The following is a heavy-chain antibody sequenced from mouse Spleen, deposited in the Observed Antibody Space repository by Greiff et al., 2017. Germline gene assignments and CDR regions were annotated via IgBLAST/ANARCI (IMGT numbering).Heavy chain of an antibody. D-gene: IGHD1-1*01. V-gene: IGHV3-6*01. Sequence: EVKLMESGPGLVKPSQSLSLTCSVTGYSITSGYYWNWIRQFPGNKLEWMGYISYDGSNNYNPSLKNRISITRDTSKNQFFLKLNSVTTEDTATYYCARGTYYGSSPLAYWGQGTLVTVSA. CDR2: ISYDGSN. J-gene: IGHJ3*01. CDR1: GYSITSGYY. CDR3: ARGTYYGSSPLAY.